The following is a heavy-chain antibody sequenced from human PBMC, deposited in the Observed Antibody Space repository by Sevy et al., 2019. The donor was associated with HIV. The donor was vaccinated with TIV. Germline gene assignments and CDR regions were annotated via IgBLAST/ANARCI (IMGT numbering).Heavy chain of an antibody. J-gene: IGHJ4*02. V-gene: IGHV3-33*01. Sequence: GGSLRLSCAASGFSFSSYGMHWVRQAPGKGLEWVALIWFDGSNSYYADSVKGRFTISRDNSKNTLYLQMNSLRAEDTAVYYCARGWGDRSGYYPLDYWGQGTLVTVSS. D-gene: IGHD3-22*01. CDR2: IWFDGSNS. CDR1: GFSFSSYG. CDR3: ARGWGDRSGYYPLDY.